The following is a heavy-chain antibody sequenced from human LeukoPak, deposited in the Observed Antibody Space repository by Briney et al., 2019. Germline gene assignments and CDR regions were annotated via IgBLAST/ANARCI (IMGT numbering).Heavy chain of an antibody. CDR2: IYYSGST. Sequence: TSETLSLTCTVSGGSISSGDYYWSWIRQPPGKGLEWIGSIYYSGSTYYNPSLKSRVTISVDTSKNQFSLKLSSVTAADTAVYYCARHLSILDYWGQGTLVTVSS. CDR1: GGSISSGDYY. V-gene: IGHV4-39*01. CDR3: ARHLSILDY. D-gene: IGHD3-3*02. J-gene: IGHJ4*02.